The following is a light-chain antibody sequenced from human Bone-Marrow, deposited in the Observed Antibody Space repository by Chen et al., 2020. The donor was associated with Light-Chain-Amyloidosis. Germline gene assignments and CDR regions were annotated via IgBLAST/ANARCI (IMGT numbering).Light chain of an antibody. Sequence: SYELTQPPSVSVSPGQTARITCSGDDLPTKYAYWYQQKPGQAPGLVFHRATERPSGISERFSGSSSGTPATLTISGVQAEDEADYHCQSADSSGTYEVIFGGGTKLTVL. CDR1: DLPTKY. J-gene: IGLJ2*01. V-gene: IGLV3-25*03. CDR3: QSADSSGTYEVI. CDR2: RAT.